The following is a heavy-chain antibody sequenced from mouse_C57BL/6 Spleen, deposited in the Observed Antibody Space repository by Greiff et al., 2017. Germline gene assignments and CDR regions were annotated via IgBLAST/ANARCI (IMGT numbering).Heavy chain of an antibody. J-gene: IGHJ2*01. CDR1: GYAFSSSW. D-gene: IGHD2-4*01. V-gene: IGHV1-82*01. CDR2: LYPGDGDT. CDR3: ARNDYGYYFDY. Sequence: VQLQQSGPELVKPGASVKISCTASGYAFSSSWMNWVKQRPGKGLEWIGRLYPGDGDTNYNGKFKGKATLTADESSSSAYMQLSSLASEDSAVYFCARNDYGYYFDYWGQGTTLTVSS.